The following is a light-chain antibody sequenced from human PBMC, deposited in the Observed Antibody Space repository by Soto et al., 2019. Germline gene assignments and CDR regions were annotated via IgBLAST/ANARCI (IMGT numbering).Light chain of an antibody. Sequence: EIVLAQSPPTLSLSPGERATLSCRASQDLGSSLAWYQQKPGQAPRLLIFHTSNRATGIPPRFSGSGAGTDFTLTIGSLETELVAVYYCLQRTNGLTFGGGTTVEI. J-gene: IGKJ4*01. CDR2: HTS. CDR3: LQRTNGLT. V-gene: IGKV3-11*01. CDR1: QDLGSS.